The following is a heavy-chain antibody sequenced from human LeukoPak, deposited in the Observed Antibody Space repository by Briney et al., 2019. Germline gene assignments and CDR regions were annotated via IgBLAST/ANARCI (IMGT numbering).Heavy chain of an antibody. D-gene: IGHD3-22*01. V-gene: IGHV3-48*01. J-gene: IGHJ4*02. CDR1: GFTFSRYG. CDR3: ARDTNYYDSSGYYLPGY. Sequence: PGGSLRLSCAASGFTFSRYGMHWVRQAPGKGLEWVSYISSSSSTIYYADSVKGRFTISRDNAKNSLYLQMNSLRAEDTAVYYCARDTNYYDSSGYYLPGYWGQGTLVTVSS. CDR2: ISSSSSTI.